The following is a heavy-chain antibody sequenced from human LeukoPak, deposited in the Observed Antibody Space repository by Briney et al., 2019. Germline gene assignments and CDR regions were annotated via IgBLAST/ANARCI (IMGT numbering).Heavy chain of an antibody. CDR2: FDPEDGET. Sequence: ASVKVSCKVSGYTLTELSMHWVRQAPGKGLEWMGGFDPEDGETIYAQKFQGRVTMTEDTSTDTAYMELSSLRSEDTAVYYCARGLGPSYYDFWSGYYSVFDYWGQGTLVTVSS. CDR1: GYTLTELS. CDR3: ARGLGPSYYDFWSGYYSVFDY. V-gene: IGHV1-24*01. D-gene: IGHD3-3*01. J-gene: IGHJ4*02.